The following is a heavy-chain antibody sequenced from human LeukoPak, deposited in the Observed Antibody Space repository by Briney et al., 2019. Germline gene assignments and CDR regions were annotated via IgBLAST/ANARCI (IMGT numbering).Heavy chain of an antibody. V-gene: IGHV3-48*03. J-gene: IGHJ4*02. D-gene: IGHD2-15*01. CDR1: EFTFSSYE. CDR2: ISSRGSSI. CDR3: ARGSGGSGKPFDY. Sequence: PGGSLRLSCAASEFTFSSYEMMGVRQAPGKGVEGVAYISSRGSSIYYADSVKGRFTISRDNAKNPLYLQMNSLRAEDTAVYYCARGSGGSGKPFDYWGQGTLVTVSS.